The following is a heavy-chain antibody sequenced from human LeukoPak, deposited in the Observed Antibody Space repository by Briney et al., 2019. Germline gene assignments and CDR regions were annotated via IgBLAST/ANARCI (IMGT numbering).Heavy chain of an antibody. CDR3: AHNAYCGGDCYFGGAFDI. CDR1: GFSLTSNVG. V-gene: IGHV2-5*02. Sequence: SGPTLVNPPQTLTLTCTFSGFSLTSNVGVGWIRQPPGKALEWLALIYWDDDKRYRPSLRSRLTITKDTSKSQVVLTMTNMDPVDTATYDCAHNAYCGGDCYFGGAFDIWGQGTMVTVSS. CDR2: IYWDDDK. D-gene: IGHD2-21*02. J-gene: IGHJ3*02.